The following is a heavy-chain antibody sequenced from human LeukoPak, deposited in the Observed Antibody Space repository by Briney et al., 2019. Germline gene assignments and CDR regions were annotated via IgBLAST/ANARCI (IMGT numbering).Heavy chain of an antibody. Sequence: KASETLSLTCTVSGGSISSGGYYWSWIRQPPGKGLEWIGYIYHSGSTYYNPSLKSRVTISVDRSKNQFSLKLSSVTAADTAVYYCARMGWSGYYSAIDYWGQGTLVTVSS. J-gene: IGHJ4*02. CDR2: IYHSGST. CDR3: ARMGWSGYYSAIDY. CDR1: GGSISSGGYY. D-gene: IGHD3-3*01. V-gene: IGHV4-30-2*01.